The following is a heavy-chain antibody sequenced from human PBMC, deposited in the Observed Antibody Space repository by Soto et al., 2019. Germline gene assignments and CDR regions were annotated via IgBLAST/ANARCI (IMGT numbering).Heavy chain of an antibody. CDR2: TYYRSKWYN. J-gene: IGHJ4*02. CDR3: ARDPPDFHSAFDY. D-gene: IGHD4-4*01. V-gene: IGHV6-1*01. CDR1: GDSVSSNSAA. Sequence: SQTLSLTCAISGDSVSSNSAAWNWIRQSPSRGLEWLGRTYYRSKWYNDYAESVKSRITINPDTSKNQFSLHLNSVTPEDTAVYYGARDPPDFHSAFDYWGQGTLVPVSS.